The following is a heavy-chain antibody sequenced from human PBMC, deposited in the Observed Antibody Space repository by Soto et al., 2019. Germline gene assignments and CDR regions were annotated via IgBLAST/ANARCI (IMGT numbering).Heavy chain of an antibody. Sequence: SETLSLTCTVSGGSISSYYWSWIRQPPGKGLEWIGYIYYSGSTNYNPSLKSRVTISVDTSKNQFSLKLSSVTAADTAVYYCGRDVVGMVRARDAFDIWGKGTMVTVSS. J-gene: IGHJ3*02. CDR3: GRDVVGMVRARDAFDI. V-gene: IGHV4-59*01. CDR1: GGSISSYY. D-gene: IGHD3-10*01. CDR2: IYYSGST.